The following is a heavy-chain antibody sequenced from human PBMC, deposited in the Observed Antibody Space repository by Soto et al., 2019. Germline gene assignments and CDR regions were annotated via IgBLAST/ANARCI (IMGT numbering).Heavy chain of an antibody. D-gene: IGHD3-16*01. CDR1: GFTFSSYA. V-gene: IGHV3-64D*08. CDR2: IGSNGVST. CDR3: VKDLREHQPYYYYGMDV. Sequence: GGSLRLSCSASGFTFSSYAMQWVRQAPGKGLESVSAIGSNGVSTNYADSVKGRFTISRDNSKNTLFLQMSSLRVEDTAVYYCVKDLREHQPYYYYGMDVWGQGTTVTVSS. J-gene: IGHJ6*02.